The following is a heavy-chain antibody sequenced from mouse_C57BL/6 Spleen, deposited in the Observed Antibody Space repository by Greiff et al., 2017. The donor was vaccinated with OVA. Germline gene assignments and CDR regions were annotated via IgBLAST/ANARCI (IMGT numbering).Heavy chain of an antibody. V-gene: IGHV5-12*01. CDR2: ISNGGGST. CDR1: GFTFSDYY. D-gene: IGHD2-10*02. J-gene: IGHJ4*01. Sequence: EVHLVESGGGLVQPGGSLKLSCAASGFTFSDYYMYWVRQTPEKRLEWVAYISNGGGSTYYPDTVKGRFTISRDNAKNTLYLQMSRLKSEDTAMYYCARHRYGNPGYAMDYWGQGTSVTVSS. CDR3: ARHRYGNPGYAMDY.